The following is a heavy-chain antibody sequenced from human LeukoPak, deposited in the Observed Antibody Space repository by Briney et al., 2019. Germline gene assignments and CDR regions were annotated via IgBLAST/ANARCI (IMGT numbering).Heavy chain of an antibody. J-gene: IGHJ6*03. Sequence: SVKVSCKASGGTFSSYAISWVRQAPGQGLEWMGGIIPIFGTANYAQKFQGRVTITADKSTSTAYMELSSLRSEDTAVYYCARAHSGGSQVYYYYYMDVWGKGTTVTVSS. V-gene: IGHV1-69*06. CDR3: ARAHSGGSQVYYYYYMDV. D-gene: IGHD2-15*01. CDR2: IIPIFGTA. CDR1: GGTFSSYA.